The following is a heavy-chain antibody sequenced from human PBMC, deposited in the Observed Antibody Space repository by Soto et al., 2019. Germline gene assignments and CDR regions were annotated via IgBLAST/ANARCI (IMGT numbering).Heavy chain of an antibody. J-gene: IGHJ4*02. Sequence: SGPTLVNPTQTLTLTCTFSGFSLSTTGVGVGWIRQPPGKALEWLALIYWDDDKRYNPSLKSRLTITKDTSKNQVVLTMTNMDPVDTATYYCAHSSWSPSHVFYDSTSSKGCYFDYWGEGTLVTV. D-gene: IGHD3-22*01. V-gene: IGHV2-5*02. CDR3: AHSSWSPSHVFYDSTSSKGCYFDY. CDR2: IYWDDDK. CDR1: GFSLSTTGVG.